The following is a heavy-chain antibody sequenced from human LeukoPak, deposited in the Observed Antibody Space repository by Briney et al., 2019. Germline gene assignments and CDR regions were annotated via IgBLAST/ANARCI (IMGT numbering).Heavy chain of an antibody. CDR3: ARDSPNGILTGYDPY. J-gene: IGHJ4*02. D-gene: IGHD3-9*01. CDR1: GGSISSSSYY. CDR2: IYYSGST. V-gene: IGHV4-39*07. Sequence: ASETLSLTCTVSGGSISSSSYYWGWIRQPPGKGLEWIGSIYYSGSTYYNPSLKSRVTISVDTSKNQFSLKLSSVTAADTAVYYCARDSPNGILTGYDPYWGQGTLVTVSS.